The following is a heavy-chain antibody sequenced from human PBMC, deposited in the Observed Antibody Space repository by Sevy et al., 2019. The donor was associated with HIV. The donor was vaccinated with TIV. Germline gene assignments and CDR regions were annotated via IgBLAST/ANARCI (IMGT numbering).Heavy chain of an antibody. CDR2: ISSSSSYI. CDR1: GFTFSSYS. D-gene: IGHD4-17*01. V-gene: IGHV3-21*04. CDR3: AGGQAYGGSRPHDAFDI. J-gene: IGHJ3*02. Sequence: GGSLRLSCAASGFTFSSYSMNWVRQAPGKGLEWVSSISSSSSYIYYADSVKGRFTISRDNATNSLYLQMNSLGAEDTAVYYCAGGQAYGGSRPHDAFDIWGQGTMVTVSS.